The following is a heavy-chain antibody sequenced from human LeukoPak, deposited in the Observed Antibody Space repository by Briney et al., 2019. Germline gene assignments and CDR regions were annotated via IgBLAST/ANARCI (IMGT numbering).Heavy chain of an antibody. CDR2: ISYDGSNK. CDR1: GFTFSSYA. CDR3: AREYYDGTLFT. D-gene: IGHD3-22*01. Sequence: PGGSLRLSCAASGFTFSSYAMHWVRQAPGKGLEWVAVISYDGSNKYYADSVKGRFTISRDNSKNTLYLQMNSLRAEDTAVYYCAREYYDGTLFTWGQGTLVTVSS. J-gene: IGHJ5*02. V-gene: IGHV3-30*04.